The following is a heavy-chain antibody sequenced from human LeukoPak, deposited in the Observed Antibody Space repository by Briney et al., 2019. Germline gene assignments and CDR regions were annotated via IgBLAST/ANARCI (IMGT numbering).Heavy chain of an antibody. J-gene: IGHJ4*02. CDR2: IIPILGTA. V-gene: IGHV1-69*11. CDR3: ARRPYDILTGYYFDY. CDR1: GGTFSSYA. Sequence: ASVKVSCKASGGTFSSYAISWVRQAPGQGLEWMGRIIPILGTANYAQKFQGRVTITADESTSTAYMELSSLRSEDTAVYYCARRPYDILTGYYFDYWGQGTLVTVSS. D-gene: IGHD3-9*01.